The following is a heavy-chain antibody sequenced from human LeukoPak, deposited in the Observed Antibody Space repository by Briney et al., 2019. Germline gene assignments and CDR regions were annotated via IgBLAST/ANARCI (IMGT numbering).Heavy chain of an antibody. V-gene: IGHV3-48*01. CDR2: INEGSNNI. Sequence: NPGGSLRLSCAASGFTFNTYTMNWVRQAPGKGLEWISYINEGSNNIFYADSVKGRFTISRDNAKNSLHLQMNSLRVDDTAVYYCARDDLTNGYNGNFWGQGTLVTVSS. D-gene: IGHD5-24*01. CDR3: ARDDLTNGYNGNF. CDR1: GFTFNTYT. J-gene: IGHJ4*02.